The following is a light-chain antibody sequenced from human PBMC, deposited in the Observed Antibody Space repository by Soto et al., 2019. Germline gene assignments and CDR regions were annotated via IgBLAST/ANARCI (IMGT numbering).Light chain of an antibody. CDR1: SSNIGSNS. CDR3: AAWDDSLSGVV. V-gene: IGLV1-47*01. J-gene: IGLJ2*01. Sequence: QSVLTQPPSASGTPGQRGTISCSGSSSNIGSNSVHWYQQLPGTAPKLLIYSNSQRPSGVPERISGSKSGTSASLAISGLRSEDEADYYCAAWDDSLSGVVFGGGTKLTVL. CDR2: SNS.